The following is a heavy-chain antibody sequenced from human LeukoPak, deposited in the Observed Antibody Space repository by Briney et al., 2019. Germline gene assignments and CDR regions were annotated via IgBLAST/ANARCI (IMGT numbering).Heavy chain of an antibody. D-gene: IGHD4-11*01. J-gene: IGHJ4*02. V-gene: IGHV4-39*01. CDR1: GGSISSTSFH. CDR3: ARLLGSDSKVDY. Sequence: SETLSLTCTVSGGSISSTSFHWGWIRQPPGKGLEWIGSIYYSGSTYYNPSLKSRVTISVDTSKNQFSLKLSSVTAADMAVYYCARLLGSDSKVDYWGQGTLVTVSS. CDR2: IYYSGST.